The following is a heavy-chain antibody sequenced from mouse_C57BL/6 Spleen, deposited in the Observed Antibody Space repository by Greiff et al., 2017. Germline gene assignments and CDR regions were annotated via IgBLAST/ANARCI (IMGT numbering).Heavy chain of an antibody. Sequence: EVQLVESGGDLVKPGGSLKLSCAASGFTFSSYGMSWVRQTPDKRLEWVATISSGGSYTHYPDSVKGRFTISRDNAKNTLYLQMSSLKSEDTAMYYCARPNYYYGSSYDWYFDVWGTGTTVTVSS. J-gene: IGHJ1*03. CDR2: ISSGGSYT. CDR3: ARPNYYYGSSYDWYFDV. D-gene: IGHD1-1*01. CDR1: GFTFSSYG. V-gene: IGHV5-6*01.